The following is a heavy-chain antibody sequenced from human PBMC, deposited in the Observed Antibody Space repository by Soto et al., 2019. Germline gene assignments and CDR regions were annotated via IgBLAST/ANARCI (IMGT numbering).Heavy chain of an antibody. J-gene: IGHJ5*02. D-gene: IGHD2-15*01. Sequence: GGSLRLSCAASGFTFSSYSMNWVRQAPGKGLEWVSSISSSSSYIYYADSVKGRFTISRDNAKNSLYLQMNSLRAEDTAVYYCARCSQGWSQYNWFDPWGQGTLVTVS. CDR1: GFTFSSYS. CDR2: ISSSSSYI. V-gene: IGHV3-21*01. CDR3: ARCSQGWSQYNWFDP.